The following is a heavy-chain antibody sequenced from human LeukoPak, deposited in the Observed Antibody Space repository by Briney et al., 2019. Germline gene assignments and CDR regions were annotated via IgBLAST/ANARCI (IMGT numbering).Heavy chain of an antibody. D-gene: IGHD3-3*01. Sequence: GGSLRLSCAASGFTFSSYGMHWVRQAPGKGLEGVAFIRYDGSNKYYADSVKGRFTISRDNSKNTLYLQMNSLRAEDTAVYYCAKGHTWSGYYYYYMDVWGKGTTVTISS. CDR2: IRYDGSNK. J-gene: IGHJ6*03. CDR3: AKGHTWSGYYYYYMDV. V-gene: IGHV3-30*02. CDR1: GFTFSSYG.